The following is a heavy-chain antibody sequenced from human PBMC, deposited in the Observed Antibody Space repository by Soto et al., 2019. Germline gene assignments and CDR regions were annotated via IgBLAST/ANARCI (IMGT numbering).Heavy chain of an antibody. V-gene: IGHV4-59*01. CDR2: IYYSGST. J-gene: IGHJ5*02. CDR1: GGPISSYY. CDR3: GRDTANNWFDP. D-gene: IGHD2-21*02. Sequence: PSETLSLTCTVSGGPISSYYWSWIRQPPGKGLEWIGYIYYSGSTNYNPSLKSRVTISVDTSKNQFSLKLSSVTAAVTAVYYCGRDTANNWFDPWGQGTLVTVSS.